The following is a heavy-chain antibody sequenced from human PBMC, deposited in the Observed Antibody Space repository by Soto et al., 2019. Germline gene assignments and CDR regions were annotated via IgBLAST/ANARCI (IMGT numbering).Heavy chain of an antibody. J-gene: IGHJ3*02. CDR2: IYHSGST. CDR1: GGSISSGGYS. CDR3: ARASAYCGGDCYWGDAFDI. V-gene: IGHV4-30-2*01. D-gene: IGHD2-21*02. Sequence: SETLSLTCAVSGGSISSGGYSWGWIRQPPGKGLEWIGYIYHSGSTYYNPSLKSRVTISVDRSKNQFSLKLSSVTAADTAVYYCARASAYCGGDCYWGDAFDIWGQGTMVTVSS.